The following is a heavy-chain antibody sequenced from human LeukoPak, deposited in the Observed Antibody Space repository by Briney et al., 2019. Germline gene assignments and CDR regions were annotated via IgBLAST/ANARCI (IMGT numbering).Heavy chain of an antibody. J-gene: IGHJ6*02. CDR3: VRDYQFIQEV. Sequence: SGGSLRLSCVASGITFSNYWMLWVRQAPGKGLMWVSLISTDGKSTRYAESVKGRFTISRDNAKNALYLQMDILRVEDTALYFCVRDYQFIQEVWGQGTTVTVSS. D-gene: IGHD2-2*01. CDR1: GITFSNYW. V-gene: IGHV3-74*01. CDR2: ISTDGKST.